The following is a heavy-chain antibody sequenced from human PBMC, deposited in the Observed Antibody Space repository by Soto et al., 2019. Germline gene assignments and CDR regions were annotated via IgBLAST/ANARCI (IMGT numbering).Heavy chain of an antibody. V-gene: IGHV1-24*01. CDR2: FDPEDGET. CDR3: TTGQRPLRFLEWLSRYYFDS. CDR1: GYTLSELS. J-gene: IGHJ4*02. Sequence: QVQLVQSGAEVKKPGASVKVSCKVSGYTLSELSMHWVRQAPGKGLEWMGGFDPEDGETLYAQKFQGRVSMTEDTSTDTAYMELSSLTSEDTAVYYCTTGQRPLRFLEWLSRYYFDSWGQGTLVTVSS. D-gene: IGHD3-3*01.